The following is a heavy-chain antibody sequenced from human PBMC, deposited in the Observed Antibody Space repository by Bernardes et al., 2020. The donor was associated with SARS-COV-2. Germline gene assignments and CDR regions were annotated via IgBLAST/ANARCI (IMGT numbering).Heavy chain of an antibody. D-gene: IGHD6-13*01. CDR1: GYIFTTYY. CDR2: INPSGGST. V-gene: IGHV1-46*01. J-gene: IGHJ6*02. Sequence: SVKVSCKASGYIFTTYYMYWVRPAPGQGLEWMGIINPSGGSTSYAQKFQGRVTMTRDTSTSTLYMELSSLRYDDTAVYYCARDARAAAGFMDVWGQGTTVTVSS. CDR3: ARDARAAAGFMDV.